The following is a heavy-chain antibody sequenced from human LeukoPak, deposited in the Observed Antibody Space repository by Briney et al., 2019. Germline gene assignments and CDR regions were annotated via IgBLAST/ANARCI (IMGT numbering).Heavy chain of an antibody. J-gene: IGHJ4*02. CDR3: ARVTRDGYNYFDY. Sequence: PSETLSLTCTVSGGSISSYYWSWIRQPPGKGLEWIGYIYYSGSTNYNPSLKSRVTISLDTSKNQFSLKLSSVTAADTAVYYCARVTRDGYNYFDYWGQGTLVTVSS. V-gene: IGHV4-59*01. D-gene: IGHD5-24*01. CDR2: IYYSGST. CDR1: GGSISSYY.